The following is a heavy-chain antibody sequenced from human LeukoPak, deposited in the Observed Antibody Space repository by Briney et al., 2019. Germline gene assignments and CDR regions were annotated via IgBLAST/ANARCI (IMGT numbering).Heavy chain of an antibody. D-gene: IGHD1-26*01. CDR3: TTINMWELLHVDY. Sequence: GGSLRLSCAASGFTFSNAWMSWVRQAPGKGLEWVGRIKSKTDGGTTDYAAPVKGRFTISRDDSKNTLYLQMNSLKTEDTAVYYCTTINMWELLHVDYWGQGTLVTVSS. CDR1: GFTFSNAW. V-gene: IGHV3-15*01. J-gene: IGHJ4*02. CDR2: IKSKTDGGTT.